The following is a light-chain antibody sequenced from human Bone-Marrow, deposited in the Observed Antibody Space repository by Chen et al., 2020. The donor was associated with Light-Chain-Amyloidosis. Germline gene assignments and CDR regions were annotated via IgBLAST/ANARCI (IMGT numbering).Light chain of an antibody. Sequence: DIQMTQSPATLAASVGDRVTITCRASQIISSWLAWYQQKPGKAPTLLIYKASSLESGVPSRFSGSGSETEFTLTISSLQPDDFATYYCQHYNNYPHTFGQGTKLEIK. CDR3: QHYNNYPHT. V-gene: IGKV1-5*03. CDR2: KAS. J-gene: IGKJ2*01. CDR1: QIISSW.